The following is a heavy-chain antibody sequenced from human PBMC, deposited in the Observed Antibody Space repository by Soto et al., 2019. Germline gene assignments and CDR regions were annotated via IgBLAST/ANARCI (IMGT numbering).Heavy chain of an antibody. V-gene: IGHV3-30-3*01. CDR1: GFTFSSYA. D-gene: IGHD3-22*01. J-gene: IGHJ4*02. Sequence: PGGSLRLSCAASGFTFSSYAMHWVRQAPGKGLEWVAVISYDGSNKNHADTVKGRFTISRDNSKNTLYLQMNSLRAEDTAVYYCARDYYKYYDSSGYYRSPAYWGQGTLVTVSS. CDR3: ARDYYKYYDSSGYYRSPAY. CDR2: ISYDGSNK.